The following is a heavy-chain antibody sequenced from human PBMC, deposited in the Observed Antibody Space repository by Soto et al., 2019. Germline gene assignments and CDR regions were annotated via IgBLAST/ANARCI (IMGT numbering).Heavy chain of an antibody. CDR3: ARGYYDSSGYYYEY. J-gene: IGHJ4*02. CDR1: GGSIRRGGYY. Sequence: SHLLSLTCTLSGGSIRRGGYYWSWIRQHPGKGLEWIGHIYYSGSTYYNPSLTSRVTISVDTSKNQFALKLSSVTAADTAVYYCARGYYDSSGYYYEYWGQGTRVTVSS. CDR2: IYYSGST. D-gene: IGHD3-22*01. V-gene: IGHV4-31*03.